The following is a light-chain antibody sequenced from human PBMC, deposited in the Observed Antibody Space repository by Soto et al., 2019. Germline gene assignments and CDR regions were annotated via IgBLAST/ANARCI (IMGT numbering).Light chain of an antibody. CDR3: SSYAGSSNV. J-gene: IGLJ1*01. V-gene: IGLV2-8*01. CDR1: SSDVGGYNY. CDR2: EVN. Sequence: QSALTQPPSASGSPGQSVAISCTGTSSDVGGYNYVSWYQQHPGKAPKLMIYEVNKRPSGVPDRFSGSKSGNTASLTVSGLQAEDEADYYCSSYAGSSNVFGTGTKLDRP.